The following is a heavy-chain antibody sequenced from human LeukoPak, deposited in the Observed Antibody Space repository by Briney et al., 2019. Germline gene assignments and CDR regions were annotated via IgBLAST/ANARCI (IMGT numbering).Heavy chain of an antibody. CDR3: TTIQSCGGGGCTGYSFDT. Sequence: GGSLRLSCAASGFILNNAWMSWVRQAPGKGLEWIGRIASKIHGGTTGYDGSVKGRFTISRDDSKNTMYLHMSSLKTEDSAVYFCTTIQSCGGGGCTGYSFDTWGRGTVVSV. J-gene: IGHJ1*01. CDR2: IASKIHGGTT. D-gene: IGHD2-15*01. CDR1: GFILNNAW. V-gene: IGHV3-15*04.